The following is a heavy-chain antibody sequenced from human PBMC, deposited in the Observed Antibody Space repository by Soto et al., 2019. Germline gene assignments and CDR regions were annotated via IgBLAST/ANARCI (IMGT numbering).Heavy chain of an antibody. CDR3: ARDLRAAGRPGMDV. D-gene: IGHD6-13*01. CDR1: GGTFSSYA. Sequence: QVQLVQSGAEVKKPGSSVKVSCKASGGTFSSYAISWVRQAPGQGLEWMGVIISIFGTANYAQNFQGRVTSTAYESTSSAYLELSILRSEDTAVYYFARDLRAAGRPGMDVWGQGTTVTVSS. J-gene: IGHJ6*02. V-gene: IGHV1-69*01. CDR2: IISIFGTA.